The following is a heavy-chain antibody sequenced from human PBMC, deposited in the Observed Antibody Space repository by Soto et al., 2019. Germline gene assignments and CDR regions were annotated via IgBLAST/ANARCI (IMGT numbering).Heavy chain of an antibody. J-gene: IGHJ4*02. V-gene: IGHV4-30-4*01. CDR1: GDSIRSGNHY. Sequence: PSETLSLTCTVSGDSIRSGNHYWSWIRQPPGKGLEWIGYIYYSGSTYYSPSLKSRVTISVDTSKNQFSLKLSSVTAADTALYYCARTTAAPNSLRSRYFFDYWGQGTLVTVSS. CDR3: ARTTAAPNSLRSRYFFDY. D-gene: IGHD1-7*01. CDR2: IYYSGST.